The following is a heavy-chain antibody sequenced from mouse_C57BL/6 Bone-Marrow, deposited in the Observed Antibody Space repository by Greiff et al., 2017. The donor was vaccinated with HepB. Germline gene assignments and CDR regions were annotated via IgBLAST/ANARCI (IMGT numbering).Heavy chain of an antibody. D-gene: IGHD3-2*02. CDR1: GYTFTGYW. CDR2: ILPGSGST. CDR3: ARPTAQATEFDY. J-gene: IGHJ2*01. V-gene: IGHV1-9*01. Sequence: QVQLKQSGAELMKPGASVKLSCKASGYTFTGYWIEWVKQRPGHGLEWIGEILPGSGSTNYNEKFKGKATFTADTSSNTAYMQLSSLTTEASAIYYCARPTAQATEFDYWGQGTTLTVAS.